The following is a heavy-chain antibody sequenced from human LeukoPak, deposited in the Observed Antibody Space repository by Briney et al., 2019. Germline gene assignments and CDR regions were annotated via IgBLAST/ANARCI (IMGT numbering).Heavy chain of an antibody. CDR2: IYIGGST. CDR3: ARGLAGATIGGY. CDR1: GFSVSSNY. D-gene: IGHD1-26*01. Sequence: PGGSLRLSCAASGFSVSSNYMNWVRQAPGKGREWVSVIYIGGSTYYADSVKGRFTISRDNSKNTLFLQMNSLRADDTAVYYCARGLAGATIGGYWGQGTLVTVSS. J-gene: IGHJ4*02. V-gene: IGHV3-53*01.